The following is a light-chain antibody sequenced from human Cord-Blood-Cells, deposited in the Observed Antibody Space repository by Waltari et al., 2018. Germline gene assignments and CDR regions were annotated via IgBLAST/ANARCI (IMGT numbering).Light chain of an antibody. CDR1: SSDVRGYNY. CDR3: SSYTSSSTLV. CDR2: DVS. V-gene: IGLV2-14*01. J-gene: IGLJ2*01. Sequence: QSALTPPPSASGSPGQSVPISCTGTSSDVRGYNYVSWYQQHPGKAPKLMIYDVSNRPSGVSNRFSGSKSGNTASLTISGLQAEDEADYYCSSYTSSSTLVFGGGTQLTVL.